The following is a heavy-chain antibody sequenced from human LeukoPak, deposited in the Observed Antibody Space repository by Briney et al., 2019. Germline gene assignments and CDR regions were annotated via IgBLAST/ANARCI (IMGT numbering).Heavy chain of an antibody. CDR3: AREGIDYTNFYNYFYMDV. Sequence: PGGSLRLSCAASGFTFSSYWMSWVRQASGKGLEWVANIKRDGSEKYSVDSVKGRFTISRDNVKNSLYLQMNSLRAEDTAVYYCAREGIDYTNFYNYFYMDVWGKGTTVTVS. D-gene: IGHD4-11*01. J-gene: IGHJ6*03. CDR2: IKRDGSEK. V-gene: IGHV3-7*01. CDR1: GFTFSSYW.